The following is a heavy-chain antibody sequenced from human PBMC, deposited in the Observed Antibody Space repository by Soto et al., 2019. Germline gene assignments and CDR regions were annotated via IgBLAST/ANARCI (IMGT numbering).Heavy chain of an antibody. V-gene: IGHV3-30-3*01. CDR3: ARDADAFDI. CDR2: ISYDGSNK. Sequence: PGGSLRLSCAASGFTFSSYAMHWVRQAPGKGLEWVAVISYDGSNKYYADSVKGRFTISRDNSKSTLYLQMNSLRAEDTAVYYCARDADAFDIWGQGTMVTVSS. CDR1: GFTFSSYA. J-gene: IGHJ3*02.